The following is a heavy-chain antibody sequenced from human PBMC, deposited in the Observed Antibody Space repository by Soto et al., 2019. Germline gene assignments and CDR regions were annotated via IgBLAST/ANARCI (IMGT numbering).Heavy chain of an antibody. CDR3: AKTQNFNGYYAGLDS. CDR1: GFSYAGYA. D-gene: IGHD3-3*01. V-gene: IGHV3-23*01. Sequence: GGSLRLSCIVSGFSYAGYALAWVRQAPGKGLEWVAAVSGGGASTYYAYSVKGRLSISRDKSGNMVYLQMNSLTAEDTAVYYCAKTQNFNGYYAGLDSWGQGTRVTVSS. CDR2: VSGGGAST. J-gene: IGHJ4*02.